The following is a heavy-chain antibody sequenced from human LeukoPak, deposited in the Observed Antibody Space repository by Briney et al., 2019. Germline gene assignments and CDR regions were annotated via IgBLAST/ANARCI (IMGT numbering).Heavy chain of an antibody. Sequence: GRSLRLSCAASAFTFDDYAMHWVRQAPGKGLEWVSGISWNSGSIGYADSVKGRFTISRDNAKNSLYLQMNSLRPEDTALYYCAKDRNPYYYYGMDVWGQGTTVTVSS. J-gene: IGHJ6*02. CDR1: AFTFDDYA. CDR2: ISWNSGSI. V-gene: IGHV3-9*01. CDR3: AKDRNPYYYYGMDV.